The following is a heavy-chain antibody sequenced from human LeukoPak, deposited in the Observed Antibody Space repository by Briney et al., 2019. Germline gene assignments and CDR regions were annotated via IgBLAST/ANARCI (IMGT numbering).Heavy chain of an antibody. J-gene: IGHJ5*02. CDR1: GFTFSSYS. CDR3: ARHYGP. CDR2: ITASGTAM. Sequence: GGFLRLSCAASGFTFSSYSMNWVRQAPGKGLEWVSHITASGTAMFYADSVKGRFTISRDNAKNSLYLQMNSLRDEDTAVYYCARHYGPWGQGTLVTVSS. D-gene: IGHD3-16*01. V-gene: IGHV3-48*02.